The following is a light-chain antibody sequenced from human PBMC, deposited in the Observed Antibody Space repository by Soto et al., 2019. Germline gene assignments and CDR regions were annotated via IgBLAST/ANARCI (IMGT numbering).Light chain of an antibody. Sequence: EIVLTQSPATLSLSPGERTTLSCRASQSVSSYFAWYQQSPGQAPRLLIDNASNRATGIPARFSGSGSGTDFTLTISSLEPEDFAVYYCQQHSTWPWTFGQGTKVEIK. V-gene: IGKV3-11*01. CDR3: QQHSTWPWT. CDR2: NAS. J-gene: IGKJ1*01. CDR1: QSVSSY.